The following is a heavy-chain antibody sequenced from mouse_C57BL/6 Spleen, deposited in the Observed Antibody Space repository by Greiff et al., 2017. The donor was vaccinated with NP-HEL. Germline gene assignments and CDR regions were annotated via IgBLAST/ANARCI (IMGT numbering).Heavy chain of an antibody. Sequence: EVKLVESGGGLVKPGGSLKLSCAASGFTFSDYGMHWVRQAPEKGLEWVAYISSGSSTIYYAETVKGRFTISRDNAKNTLFLQMTSLRSEDTAMCYCARGYYGSRAWFAYWGQGTLVTVSA. CDR1: GFTFSDYG. J-gene: IGHJ3*01. D-gene: IGHD1-1*01. CDR2: ISSGSSTI. V-gene: IGHV5-17*01. CDR3: ARGYYGSRAWFAY.